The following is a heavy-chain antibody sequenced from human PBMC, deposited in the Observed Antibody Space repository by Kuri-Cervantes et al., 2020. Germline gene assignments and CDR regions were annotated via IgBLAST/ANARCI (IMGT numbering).Heavy chain of an antibody. J-gene: IGHJ6*02. Sequence: SVKVSCKASGYTFTYRYLHWVRQAPGQALEWMGWIIPIFGTANYAQKFQGRVTITADESTSTAYMELSSLRSEDTAVYYCARGAFHAGGRGMDVWGQGTTVTVSS. CDR2: IIPIFGTA. D-gene: IGHD3-16*01. V-gene: IGHV1-69*13. CDR3: ARGAFHAGGRGMDV. CDR1: GYTFTYRY.